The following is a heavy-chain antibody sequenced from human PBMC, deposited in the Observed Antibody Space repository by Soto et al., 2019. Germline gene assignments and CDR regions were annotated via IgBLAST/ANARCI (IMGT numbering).Heavy chain of an antibody. V-gene: IGHV4-31*03. CDR1: GGSISSGGYY. CDR3: ARDEGATSYYYGVDV. J-gene: IGHJ6*02. CDR2: IYYSGST. Sequence: QVQLQESGPGLVKPSQTLSLTCTVSGGSISSGGYYWSWIRQHPGKVLERIGYIYYSGSTYYNTSLKSRVTISVDTSKNQFSLKLSYVTAADTDVYYCARDEGATSYYYGVDVWGQGTTVTV. D-gene: IGHD1-26*01.